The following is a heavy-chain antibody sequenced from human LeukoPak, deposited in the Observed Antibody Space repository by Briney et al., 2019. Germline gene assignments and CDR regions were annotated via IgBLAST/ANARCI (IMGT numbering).Heavy chain of an antibody. CDR1: GFTFSRYA. CDR3: AKDRNGDYSYYFDY. CDR2: ISGSGGST. D-gene: IGHD4-17*01. V-gene: IGHV3-23*01. J-gene: IGHJ4*02. Sequence: GTLRLSCAASGFTFSRYAMSWVRQAPGKGLEWVSGISGSGGSTFYADSVKGRFTISRDNSKSTLHLQMSSLRAEDTAVYYCAKDRNGDYSYYFDYWGQGTLVTVSS.